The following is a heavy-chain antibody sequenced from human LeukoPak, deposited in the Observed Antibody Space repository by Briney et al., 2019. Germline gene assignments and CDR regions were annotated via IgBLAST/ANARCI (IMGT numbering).Heavy chain of an antibody. D-gene: IGHD6-19*01. CDR1: GGTFSSYA. CDR3: ARAAKQWLVPGSRIFDY. V-gene: IGHV1-69*05. CDR2: IIPIFGTA. J-gene: IGHJ4*02. Sequence: ASVKVSCKASGGTFSSYAISWVRQAPGQGLGLMGGIIPIFGTANYAQKFQGRVTITTDESTSTAYMELSSLRSEDMAVYYCARAAKQWLVPGSRIFDYWGQGTLVTVSS.